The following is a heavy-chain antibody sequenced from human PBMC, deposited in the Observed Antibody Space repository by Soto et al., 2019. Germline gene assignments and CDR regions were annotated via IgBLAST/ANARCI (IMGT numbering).Heavy chain of an antibody. J-gene: IGHJ3*02. V-gene: IGHV6-1*01. CDR2: TYYRSKWYN. D-gene: IGHD3-10*01. Sequence: PSQTLSLTCAISGDSVSSNSAAWNWIRQSPSRGLEWLGRTYYRSKWYNDYAVSVKSRITINPDTSKNQFSLQLNSVTPEDTAVYFCAREIFSGSAGAYVGFDMWGQGTMVTVSS. CDR1: GDSVSSNSAA. CDR3: AREIFSGSAGAYVGFDM.